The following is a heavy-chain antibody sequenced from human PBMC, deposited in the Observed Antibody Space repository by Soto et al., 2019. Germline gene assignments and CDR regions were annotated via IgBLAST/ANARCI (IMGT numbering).Heavy chain of an antibody. Sequence: GASVKVSCKASGNTFTSYDMHWVRQAPGQGLEWMGKINPGGGSTRYAQKFQGRVTMTRDTSTRTVYMELSSLRNEDTAVYYCARASYSSREDWFDPWGQGTLVTVSS. D-gene: IGHD6-13*01. CDR3: ARASYSSREDWFDP. CDR2: INPGGGST. J-gene: IGHJ5*02. V-gene: IGHV1-46*01. CDR1: GNTFTSYD.